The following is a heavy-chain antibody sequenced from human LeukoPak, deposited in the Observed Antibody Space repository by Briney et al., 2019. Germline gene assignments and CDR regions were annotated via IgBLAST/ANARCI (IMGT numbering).Heavy chain of an antibody. J-gene: IGHJ3*01. D-gene: IGHD1-14*01. CDR1: GFTFGNSW. V-gene: IGHV3-74*01. CDR3: VVVVEPPDSDGFDV. Sequence: GGSVRLSCAASGFTFGNSWVHWVRQAPGKGLVWVSLINADGSTATYADSVKGRFTISRDNARNTLSLQMNSLTIEDTAVYYCVVVVEPPDSDGFDVWGQGTMITVSS. CDR2: INADGSTA.